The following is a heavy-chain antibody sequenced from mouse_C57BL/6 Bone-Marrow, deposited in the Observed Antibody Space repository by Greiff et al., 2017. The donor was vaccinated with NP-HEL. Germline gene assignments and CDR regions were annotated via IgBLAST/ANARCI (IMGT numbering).Heavy chain of an antibody. V-gene: IGHV1-64*01. CDR1: GYTFTSYW. CDR3: ASSTAQATWAWFAY. CDR2: IHPNSGST. J-gene: IGHJ3*01. Sequence: QVQLQQPGAELVKPGASVKLSCKASGYTFTSYWMHWVKQRPGQGLEWIGMIHPNSGSTNYNEKFKSKATLTVDKSSSTAYMQLSSLTSEDSAVYYCASSTAQATWAWFAYWGQGTLVTVSA. D-gene: IGHD3-2*02.